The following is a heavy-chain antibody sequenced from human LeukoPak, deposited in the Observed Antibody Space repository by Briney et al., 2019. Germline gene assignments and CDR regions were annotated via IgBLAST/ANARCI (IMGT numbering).Heavy chain of an antibody. CDR2: ISSSSSYI. J-gene: IGHJ4*02. CDR3: ARVSYGSGSSAFDY. D-gene: IGHD3-10*01. Sequence: GGSLRLSCAASGFTFSSYWMNWVRQAPGKGLEWVSSISSSSSYIYYADSVKGRFTISRDNAKNSLYLQMNSLRAEDTAVYYCARVSYGSGSSAFDYWGQGTLVTVSS. V-gene: IGHV3-21*01. CDR1: GFTFSSYW.